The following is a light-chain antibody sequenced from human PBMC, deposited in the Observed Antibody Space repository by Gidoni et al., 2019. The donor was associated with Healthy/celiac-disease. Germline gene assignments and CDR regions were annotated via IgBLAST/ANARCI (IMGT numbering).Light chain of an antibody. CDR3: QQRSNWPRVT. CDR2: DAS. J-gene: IGKJ4*01. V-gene: IGKV3-11*01. Sequence: IGLTQSPATLSLSPGERATLSCRASQSVSSYLAWYQQKPGQAPRLLISDASNRATGIPARFSGSGSGTDFTLTISSLEPEDFAVYYCQQRSNWPRVTFGGGTKVEIK. CDR1: QSVSSY.